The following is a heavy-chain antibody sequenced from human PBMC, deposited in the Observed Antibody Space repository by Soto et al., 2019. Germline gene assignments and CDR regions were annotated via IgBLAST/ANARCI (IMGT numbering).Heavy chain of an antibody. D-gene: IGHD2-15*01. CDR3: AKDLMGGWPGPEDFQH. CDR2: ISGSGGST. Sequence: GGSLRLSCAASGFTFSSYAMSWVRQAPGKGLEWVSAISGSGGSTYYADSVKGRFTISRDNSKNTLYLQMNSLRAEDTAVYYCAKDLMGGWPGPEDFQHWGQGTLVTVSS. J-gene: IGHJ1*01. V-gene: IGHV3-23*01. CDR1: GFTFSSYA.